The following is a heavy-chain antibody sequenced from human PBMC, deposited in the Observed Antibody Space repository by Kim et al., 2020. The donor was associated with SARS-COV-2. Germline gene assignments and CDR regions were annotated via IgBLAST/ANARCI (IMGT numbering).Heavy chain of an antibody. CDR1: GFTFDDYT. D-gene: IGHD6-13*01. Sequence: GGSLRLSCAASGFTFDDYTMHWVRQAPGKGLEWVSLISWDGGSTYYADSVKGRFTISRDNSKNSLYLQMNSLRTEDTALYYCAKDSVAAAGGRAYFDYWGQGTLVTVSS. V-gene: IGHV3-43*01. CDR3: AKDSVAAAGGRAYFDY. CDR2: ISWDGGST. J-gene: IGHJ4*02.